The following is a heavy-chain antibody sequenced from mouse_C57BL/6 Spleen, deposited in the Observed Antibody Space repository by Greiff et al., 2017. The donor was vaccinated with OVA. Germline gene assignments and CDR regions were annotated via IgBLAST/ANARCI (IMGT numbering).Heavy chain of an antibody. CDR2: IYPRSGNT. D-gene: IGHD2-2*01. Sequence: QVQLKQSGAELARPGASVKLSCKASGYTFTSYGISWVKQRTGQGLEWIGEIYPRSGNTYYNEKFKGKATLTADKSSSTAYMELRSLTSEDSAVYFCARYGSLYYGYDEGYFDVWGTGTTVTVSS. V-gene: IGHV1-81*01. J-gene: IGHJ1*03. CDR3: ARYGSLYYGYDEGYFDV. CDR1: GYTFTSYG.